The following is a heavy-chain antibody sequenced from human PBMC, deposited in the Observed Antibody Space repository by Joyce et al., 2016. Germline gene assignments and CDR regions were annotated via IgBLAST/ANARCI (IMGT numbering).Heavy chain of an antibody. CDR1: GLTLSNYG. V-gene: IGHV3-30*18. Sequence: QVQLVESGGGVVQPGRSLRLSCAASGLTLSNYGVHWVRQAPGKGLEWVAVISYDGIYKYYADSVKCRFTIARDNSKNTVFLEMNSLRTEDTAVYYCAKIWTATYSSGWFLDYWGQGTLVTVSS. CDR2: ISYDGIYK. J-gene: IGHJ4*02. CDR3: AKIWTATYSSGWFLDY. D-gene: IGHD6-25*01.